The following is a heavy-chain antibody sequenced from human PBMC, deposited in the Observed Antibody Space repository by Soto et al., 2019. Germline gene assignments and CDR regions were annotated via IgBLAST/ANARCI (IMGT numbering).Heavy chain of an antibody. D-gene: IGHD6-19*01. CDR3: AKDPSPGVAVAPAYFDF. V-gene: IGHV3-23*01. Sequence: GGSLRLSCAASGFAFSDYAMTWVRQAPGKGLEWVSTISSTGRTTFYADSVKGRFTISRDNSKNILYLQMNSLRAEDTATYYCAKDPSPGVAVAPAYFDFWGQGTPVTVSS. J-gene: IGHJ4*02. CDR1: GFAFSDYA. CDR2: ISSTGRTT.